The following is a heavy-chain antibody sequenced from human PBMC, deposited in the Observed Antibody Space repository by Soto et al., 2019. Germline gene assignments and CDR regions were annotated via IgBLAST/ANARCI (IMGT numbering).Heavy chain of an antibody. CDR2: ITPISGTA. CDR1: GGTFSSYA. CDR3: ARVHQYSSTSEYYYHGLDV. D-gene: IGHD3-10*01. J-gene: IGHJ6*02. V-gene: IGHV1-69*12. Sequence: QVQLVQSGAEVKKPGSSVKVSCKASGGTFSSYAISWVRQAPGQGLEWMGGITPISGTANYAQKFQGRVTITADESTSTVYMELSSLSSDDTAVYFCARVHQYSSTSEYYYHGLDVWGQGTTVTVSS.